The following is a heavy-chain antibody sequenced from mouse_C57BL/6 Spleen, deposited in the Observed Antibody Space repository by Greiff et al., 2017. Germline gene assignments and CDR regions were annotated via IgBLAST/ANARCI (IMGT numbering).Heavy chain of an antibody. J-gene: IGHJ2*01. CDR3: ARHYYGSSSLFDY. Sequence: VQLQQSGPELVKPGASVKISCKASGYSFTGYYMNWVKQSPEKSLEWIGEINPSTGGTTYNQKFKAKATSTVDKSSSTAYMQLKSLSSEDSAVYYCARHYYGSSSLFDYWGQGTTLTVSS. CDR1: GYSFTGYY. D-gene: IGHD1-1*01. V-gene: IGHV1-42*01. CDR2: INPSTGGT.